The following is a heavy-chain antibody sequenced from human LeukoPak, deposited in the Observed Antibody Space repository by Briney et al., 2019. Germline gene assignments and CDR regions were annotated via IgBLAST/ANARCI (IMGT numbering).Heavy chain of an antibody. CDR3: AEGSRRLYVNAFDI. J-gene: IGHJ3*02. CDR1: GFTFSRHP. Sequence: GTSLRLSCAASGFTFSRHPMHWVRQAPGKGLEWVAVIVYDGSEKYYKESVKGRFTISRDNAKNSLYLQMNSLRAEDMALYYCAEGSRRLYVNAFDIWGQGTMVTVSS. CDR2: IVYDGSEK. D-gene: IGHD3-3*01. V-gene: IGHV3-30*04.